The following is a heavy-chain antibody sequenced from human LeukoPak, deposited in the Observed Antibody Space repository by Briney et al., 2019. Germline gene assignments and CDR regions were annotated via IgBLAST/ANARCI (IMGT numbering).Heavy chain of an antibody. CDR1: GFTFSSYA. J-gene: IGHJ4*02. Sequence: GGSLRLSCAASGFTFSSYAMHRVRQAPGKGLEWVAVISYDGSNKYYADSVKGRFTISRDNSKNTLYLQMNSLRAEDTAVYYCAREYYTPYFDYWGQGTLVTVSS. CDR3: AREYYTPYFDY. V-gene: IGHV3-30-3*01. D-gene: IGHD3-3*01. CDR2: ISYDGSNK.